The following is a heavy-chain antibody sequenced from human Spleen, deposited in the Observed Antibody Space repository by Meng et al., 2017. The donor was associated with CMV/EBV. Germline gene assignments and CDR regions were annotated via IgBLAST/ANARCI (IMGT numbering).Heavy chain of an antibody. V-gene: IGHV1-2*02. D-gene: IGHD4-11*01. J-gene: IGHJ5*02. CDR3: ARPVTTSFLDP. Sequence: ASVKVSCKASGYTFTGYYIHWVRQAPGQGLEWMGWINPNSGGTNYAQKFQDRVTMTRDTSISTAYMELSRLRSDDTAVYYCARPVTTSFLDPWGQGTLVTVSS. CDR2: INPNSGGT. CDR1: GYTFTGYY.